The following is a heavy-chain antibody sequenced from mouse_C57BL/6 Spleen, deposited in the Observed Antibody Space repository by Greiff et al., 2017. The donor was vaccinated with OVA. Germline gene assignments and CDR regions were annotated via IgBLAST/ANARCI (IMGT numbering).Heavy chain of an antibody. Sequence: EVQRVESGGGLVKPGGSLKLSCAASGFTFSDYGMHWVRQAPEKGLEWVAYISSGSSTIYYADTVKGRFTISRDNAKNTLFLQMTSLRSEDTAMYYCARAYDYDEGGFDYWGQGTTLTVSS. CDR3: ARAYDYDEGGFDY. V-gene: IGHV5-17*01. CDR2: ISSGSSTI. D-gene: IGHD2-4*01. J-gene: IGHJ2*01. CDR1: GFTFSDYG.